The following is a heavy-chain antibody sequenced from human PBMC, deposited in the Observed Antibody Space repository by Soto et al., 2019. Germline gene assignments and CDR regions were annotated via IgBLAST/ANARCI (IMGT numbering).Heavy chain of an antibody. CDR3: AKGGRQWLVTSDFNY. D-gene: IGHD6-19*01. CDR1: GFTFSDYA. Sequence: VQLVESGGGVVQPGRSLRLSCAASGFTFSDYAMHWVRQAPGKGLEWVAVVSHDGRNTHYADSVKGRFTISRDSSKNTVSLEMTSLRAEDTAGYSCAKGGRQWLVTSDFNYWGQGALVTVSP. CDR2: VSHDGRNT. J-gene: IGHJ4*02. V-gene: IGHV3-30*18.